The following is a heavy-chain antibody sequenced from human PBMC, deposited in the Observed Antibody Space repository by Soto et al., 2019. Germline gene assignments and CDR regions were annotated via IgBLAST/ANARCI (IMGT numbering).Heavy chain of an antibody. CDR3: AKHLQPPYGDYGLDY. CDR2: IGASGGDT. Sequence: EVQLLESGGDLVQPGGSLRLSCAASGFTFSTYAMSWVRQAPGKGLEWVSAIGASGGDTYYAGSVKGRFTISRDNSKNTLFLQMNRRRAEDTAVYYCAKHLQPPYGDYGLDYWGQGAPVTVSS. D-gene: IGHD4-17*01. V-gene: IGHV3-23*01. CDR1: GFTFSTYA. J-gene: IGHJ4*02.